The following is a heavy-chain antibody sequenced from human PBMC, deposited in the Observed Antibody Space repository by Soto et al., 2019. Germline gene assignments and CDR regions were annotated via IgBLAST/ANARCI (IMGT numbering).Heavy chain of an antibody. CDR1: GGSIRSYY. CDR2: VYDSGST. J-gene: IGHJ4*02. D-gene: IGHD6-25*01. V-gene: IGHV4-59*01. CDR3: TRGSGDY. Sequence: PSETLSLTCTVSGGSIRSYYWSWIRQPPGKGLEWIGYVYDSGSTNYNPSLKSRVTMSLDTSRNQFSLQLKSVTAADTAVYYCTRGSGDYWGQGTLVTVYS.